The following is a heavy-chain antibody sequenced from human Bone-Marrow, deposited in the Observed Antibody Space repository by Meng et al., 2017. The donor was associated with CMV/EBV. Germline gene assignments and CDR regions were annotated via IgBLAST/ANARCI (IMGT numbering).Heavy chain of an antibody. CDR1: GCSLSSSGVG. J-gene: IGHJ4*02. V-gene: IGHV2-5*01. D-gene: IGHD6-13*01. Sequence: SGCSLSSSGVGVGGSRQTPGKALEWLARIYWNDDKRYSPSLKSRLTITKDTSKNQVVLTMTNMDPVDTATYYCAHRRRYSSSWPFDYWGQGTLVTVSS. CDR2: IYWNDDK. CDR3: AHRRRYSSSWPFDY.